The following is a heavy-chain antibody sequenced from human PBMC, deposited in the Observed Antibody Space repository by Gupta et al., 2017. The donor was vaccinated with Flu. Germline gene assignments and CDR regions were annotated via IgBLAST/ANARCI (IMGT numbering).Heavy chain of an antibody. CDR3: ARGTYYYDSSGYSGRGFQH. Sequence: QVQLQESGPGLVKPSGTLSLTFAVSGGSLSSSHWWRWVRQPPGKGLEWIGEIYHSGSTNYNPSLKSRGTRSVDKSKNQFSLKLSAVTAADTAVYYCARGTYYYDSSGYSGRGFQHWGQGTLVTVSS. CDR2: IYHSGST. CDR1: GGSLSSSHW. D-gene: IGHD3-22*01. J-gene: IGHJ1*01. V-gene: IGHV4-4*02.